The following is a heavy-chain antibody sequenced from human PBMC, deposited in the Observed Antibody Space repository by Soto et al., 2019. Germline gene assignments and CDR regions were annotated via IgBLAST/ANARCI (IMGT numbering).Heavy chain of an antibody. J-gene: IGHJ6*02. Sequence: KPSETLSLTCTVSGGSISSYYWSWIRQAPGEGLEWIGYIYNRGSSNYNPSLKSRVNITLDTPKNQFSLKLSSVTAADTAVYYCARTAGRYSSGYYFFVMDVWGPGATVTVYS. CDR3: ARTAGRYSSGYYFFVMDV. D-gene: IGHD5-18*01. V-gene: IGHV4-59*01. CDR1: GGSISSYY. CDR2: IYNRGSS.